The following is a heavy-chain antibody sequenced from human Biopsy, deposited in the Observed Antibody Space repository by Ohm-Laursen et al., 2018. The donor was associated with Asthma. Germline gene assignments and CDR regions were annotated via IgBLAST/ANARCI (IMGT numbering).Heavy chain of an antibody. Sequence: GASVKVSCKSLGGTFNTYVIGSVRQAPGQGLEWMGGINSVFGTTTYPQKFQDRVTITADDSTSTVYMELSSLRSEDTDVYYCARKAGSCISRTCYSLDFWGQGTLVTVSS. CDR2: INSVFGTT. V-gene: IGHV1-69*13. CDR1: GGTFNTYV. CDR3: ARKAGSCISRTCYSLDF. J-gene: IGHJ4*02. D-gene: IGHD2-2*01.